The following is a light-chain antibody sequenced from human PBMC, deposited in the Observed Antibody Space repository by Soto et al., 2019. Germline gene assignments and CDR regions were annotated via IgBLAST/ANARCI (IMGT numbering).Light chain of an antibody. Sequence: QSALTQPPSASGSPGQSVTISCTGTSSDVGGHNYVSWYQQRPGKAPKLIIYEVTQRPSGVSDRFSGSKSGNTATLTVSGLQAEDEADYHCSSYAGINTWVFGEGTKVTVL. CDR1: SSDVGGHNY. J-gene: IGLJ3*02. CDR3: SSYAGINTWV. V-gene: IGLV2-8*01. CDR2: EVT.